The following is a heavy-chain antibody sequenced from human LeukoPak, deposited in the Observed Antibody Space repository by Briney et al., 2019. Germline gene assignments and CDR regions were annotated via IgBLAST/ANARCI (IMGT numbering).Heavy chain of an antibody. CDR1: GGAFSSYA. J-gene: IGHJ5*02. CDR3: ALGYCSGGSCYRYWFDP. D-gene: IGHD2-15*01. Sequence: GASVKVSFKASGGAFSSYAISWVRQAPGQGLEWMGGIIPIFGTANYAQKFQGRVTITADESTSTAYMELSSLRSEDTAVYYCALGYCSGGSCYRYWFDPWGQGTLVTVSS. CDR2: IIPIFGTA. V-gene: IGHV1-69*13.